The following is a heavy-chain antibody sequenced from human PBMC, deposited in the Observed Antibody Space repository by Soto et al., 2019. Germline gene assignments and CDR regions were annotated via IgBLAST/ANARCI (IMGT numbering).Heavy chain of an antibody. CDR1: GYTFTSYA. Sequence: VSVKVSCKAAGYTFTSYARHWGRQTPGQRLEWMGWINAGNGNTKYSQKFQGRVTITRDTSASTAYMEPSSLRSEDTAVYYCAREEGGYSSSWYETFDYWGQGTLVTVSS. J-gene: IGHJ4*02. CDR2: INAGNGNT. CDR3: AREEGGYSSSWYETFDY. V-gene: IGHV1-3*01. D-gene: IGHD6-13*01.